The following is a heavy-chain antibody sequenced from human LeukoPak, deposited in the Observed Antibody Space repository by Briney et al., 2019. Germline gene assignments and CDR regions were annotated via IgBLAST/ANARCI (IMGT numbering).Heavy chain of an antibody. Sequence: PSETLSLTCTVSGGSISSYYWGWIRQPPGKGLEWIGSIYYSGSTYYNPSLKSRVTISVDTSKNQFSLKLSSVTAADTAVYYCARHTFHVWWQYYFDYWGQGTLVTVSS. V-gene: IGHV4-39*01. D-gene: IGHD4/OR15-4a*01. CDR1: GGSISSYY. J-gene: IGHJ4*02. CDR3: ARHTFHVWWQYYFDY. CDR2: IYYSGST.